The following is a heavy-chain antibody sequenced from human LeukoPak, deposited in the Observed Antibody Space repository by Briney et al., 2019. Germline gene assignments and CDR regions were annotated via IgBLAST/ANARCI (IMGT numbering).Heavy chain of an antibody. J-gene: IGHJ4*02. D-gene: IGHD2-2*01. Sequence: PGGSLRLSCVASGFSFSSYVMNWVRQAPGTGLEWVSAISGNGGSTYYADSVKGRFTISRDNSKNTLSLQMNSLRAEDTAVYYCAKDLEGYCSSTSCYDLGYWGQGTLVTVSS. V-gene: IGHV3-23*01. CDR1: GFSFSSYV. CDR2: ISGNGGST. CDR3: AKDLEGYCSSTSCYDLGY.